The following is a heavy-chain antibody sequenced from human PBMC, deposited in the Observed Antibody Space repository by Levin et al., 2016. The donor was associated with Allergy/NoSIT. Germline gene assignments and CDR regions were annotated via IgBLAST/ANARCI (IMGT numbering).Heavy chain of an antibody. J-gene: IGHJ6*02. CDR3: ARVGYYGSGSYHPHYYYYGMDV. D-gene: IGHD3-10*01. Sequence: RQAPGKGLEWIGYIYYSGSTNYNPSLKSRVTISVDTSKNQFSLKLSSVTAADTAVYYCARVGYYGSGSYHPHYYYYGMDVWGQGTTVTVSS. CDR2: IYYSGST. V-gene: IGHV4-59*01.